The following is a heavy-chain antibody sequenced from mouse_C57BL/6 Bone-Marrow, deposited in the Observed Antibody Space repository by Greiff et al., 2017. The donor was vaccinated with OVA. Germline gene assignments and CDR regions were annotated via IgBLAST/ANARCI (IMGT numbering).Heavy chain of an antibody. Sequence: DVKLVESGGGLVKPGGSLKLSCAASGFTFSSYAMSWVRQTPEKRLEWVATISDGGSYTYYPDNVKGRFTISRDNAKNNLYLQMSHLKSEDTAMYYCARDRPYGSSPYFDYWGQGTTLTVSS. V-gene: IGHV5-4*01. CDR3: ARDRPYGSSPYFDY. D-gene: IGHD1-1*01. J-gene: IGHJ2*01. CDR2: ISDGGSYT. CDR1: GFTFSSYA.